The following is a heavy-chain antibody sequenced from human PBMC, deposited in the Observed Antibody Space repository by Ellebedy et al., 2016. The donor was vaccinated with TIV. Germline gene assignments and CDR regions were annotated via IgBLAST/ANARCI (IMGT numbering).Heavy chain of an antibody. CDR3: ARRQAEQWLVAEYFQH. Sequence: SETLSLXCTVSGGSISSSSYYWGWIRQPPGKGLEWIGSIYYSGSTYYNPSLKSRVTISVDTSKNQFSLKLSSVTAADTAVYYCARRQAEQWLVAEYFQHWGQGTLVTVSS. D-gene: IGHD6-19*01. J-gene: IGHJ1*01. V-gene: IGHV4-39*01. CDR2: IYYSGST. CDR1: GGSISSSSYY.